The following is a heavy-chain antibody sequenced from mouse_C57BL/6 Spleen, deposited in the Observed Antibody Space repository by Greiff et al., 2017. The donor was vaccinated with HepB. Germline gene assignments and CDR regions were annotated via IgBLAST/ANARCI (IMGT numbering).Heavy chain of an antibody. CDR2: IDPSDSYT. CDR3: ARKRDYGAREY. Sequence: VQLQQPGAELVKPGASVKLSCKASGYTFTSYWMQWVKQRPGQGLEWIGEIDPSDSYTNYNQKFKGKATLTVDTSSSTAYMQLSSLTSEDSAVYYCARKRDYGAREYGGKGTSVTGSS. J-gene: IGHJ4*01. CDR1: GYTFTSYW. D-gene: IGHD1-1*01. V-gene: IGHV1-50*01.